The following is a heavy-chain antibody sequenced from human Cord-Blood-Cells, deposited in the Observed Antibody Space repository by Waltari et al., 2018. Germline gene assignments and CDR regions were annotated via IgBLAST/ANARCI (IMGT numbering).Heavy chain of an antibody. J-gene: IGHJ3*02. CDR1: GGTFSSYA. V-gene: IGHV1-69*06. CDR2: IIPIFGTA. Sequence: QVQLVQSGAEVKKPGSSVKVSCKASGGTFSSYAISWVRQAPGQGLEWMGGIIPIFGTANYAQKFRGRVTITADKSTSTAYMELSSLRSEDTAVYYCAHDEYSSSSGAFDIWGQGTMVTVSS. CDR3: AHDEYSSSSGAFDI. D-gene: IGHD6-6*01.